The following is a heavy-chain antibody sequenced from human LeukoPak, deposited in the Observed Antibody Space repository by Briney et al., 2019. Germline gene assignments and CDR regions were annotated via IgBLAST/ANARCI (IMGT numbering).Heavy chain of an antibody. CDR3: ARERLVRGAIFDY. CDR2: IYYSGST. CDR1: GGSISSGGYY. D-gene: IGHD3-10*01. Sequence: SETLSLTCTVSGGSISSGGYYWSWIRQHPGKGLEWIGYIYYSGSTYYNPSLKSRVTISVDTSKNQFSLKLSSVTAADTAVYYCARERLVRGAIFDYWGQGTLVTVSS. J-gene: IGHJ4*02. V-gene: IGHV4-31*03.